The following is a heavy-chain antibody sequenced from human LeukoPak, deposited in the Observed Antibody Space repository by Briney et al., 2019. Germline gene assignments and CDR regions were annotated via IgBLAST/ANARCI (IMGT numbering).Heavy chain of an antibody. CDR3: ARDQVTPDYYYYYYMDV. Sequence: GGALRLSCAASGFTFSSYWMSWVRQAPGKGLEWVANIKQDGSEKYYVDSVKGRFTISRDNAKNSLYLQMNSLRAEDTAVYYCARDQVTPDYYYYYYMDVWGKGTTVTVSS. V-gene: IGHV3-7*01. CDR2: IKQDGSEK. D-gene: IGHD2-21*02. CDR1: GFTFSSYW. J-gene: IGHJ6*03.